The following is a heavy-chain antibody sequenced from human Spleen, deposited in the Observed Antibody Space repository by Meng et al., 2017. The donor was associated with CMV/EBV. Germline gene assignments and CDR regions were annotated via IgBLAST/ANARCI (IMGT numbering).Heavy chain of an antibody. Sequence: GESLKISCAASGFSVSNNDMSWVRQAPGKGLEWVANIKQDGSEKYYVDSVKGRFTISRDNAKNSLYLQMNSLRAEDTAVYYCARDGVWMTTVTMNYWGQGTLVTVSS. J-gene: IGHJ4*02. CDR3: ARDGVWMTTVTMNY. CDR2: IKQDGSEK. CDR1: GFSVSNND. D-gene: IGHD4-17*01. V-gene: IGHV3-7*01.